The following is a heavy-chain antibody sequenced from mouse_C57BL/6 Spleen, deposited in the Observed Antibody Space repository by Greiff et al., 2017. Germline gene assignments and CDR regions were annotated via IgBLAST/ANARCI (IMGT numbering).Heavy chain of an antibody. CDR1: GYTFTSYW. Sequence: VQLQQPGAELVRPGSSVKLSCKASGYTFTSYWMDWVKQRPGQGLEWIGNIYPSDSETHHNQKFKDKATLTVDKSSSTAYMQLSSLTSEDSAVYYCARGDGSSSWFAYWGQGTLVTVSA. CDR2: IYPSDSET. D-gene: IGHD1-1*01. J-gene: IGHJ3*01. CDR3: ARGDGSSSWFAY. V-gene: IGHV1-61*01.